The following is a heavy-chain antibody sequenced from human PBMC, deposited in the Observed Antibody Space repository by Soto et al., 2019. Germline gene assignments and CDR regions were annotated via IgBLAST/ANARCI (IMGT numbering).Heavy chain of an antibody. D-gene: IGHD3-22*01. CDR1: GFTFSDYY. Sequence: LRLSCAASGFTFSDYYISWIRQAPGKGLEWVSYISSGGRYTNYADSVKGRFTISRDNAKNSLYLQMNTLRAEDTAVYYCAREGGYYDDSGYYYGPPDYWGQGTLVTVSS. CDR3: AREGGYYDDSGYYYGPPDY. V-gene: IGHV3-11*06. J-gene: IGHJ4*02. CDR2: ISSGGRYT.